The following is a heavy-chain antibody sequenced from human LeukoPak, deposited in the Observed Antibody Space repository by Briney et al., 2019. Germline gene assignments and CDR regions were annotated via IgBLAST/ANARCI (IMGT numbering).Heavy chain of an antibody. CDR3: ARGDKYIAFSPPLQGFDY. D-gene: IGHD3-3*02. V-gene: IGHV1-69*13. CDR2: IIPIFGTA. Sequence: GASVKVSCKASGGTFSSYAISWVRQAPGQGLEWMGGIIPIFGTANYAQKFQGRVTITADESTSTAYMELSSLRAEDTAVYYCARGDKYIAFSPPLQGFDYWGQGTLVTVSS. CDR1: GGTFSSYA. J-gene: IGHJ4*02.